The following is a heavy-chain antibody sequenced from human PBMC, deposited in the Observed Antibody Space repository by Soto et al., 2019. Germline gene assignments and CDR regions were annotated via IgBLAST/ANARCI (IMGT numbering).Heavy chain of an antibody. CDR2: ISYDGSNK. Sequence: QVQLVESGGGVVQPGRSLRLSCAASGFTFSSYGMHWVRQAPGKGLEWVAVISYDGSNKYYADSVKGRFTISRDNSKNTPYLQMNSLRAEDTAVYYCAKDRGAVAGTYYDYGMDVWGQGTTVTVAS. D-gene: IGHD6-19*01. CDR3: AKDRGAVAGTYYDYGMDV. J-gene: IGHJ6*02. CDR1: GFTFSSYG. V-gene: IGHV3-30*18.